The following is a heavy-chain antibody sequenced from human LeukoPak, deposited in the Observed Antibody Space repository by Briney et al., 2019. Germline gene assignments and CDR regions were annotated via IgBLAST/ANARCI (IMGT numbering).Heavy chain of an antibody. J-gene: IGHJ3*02. V-gene: IGHV1-18*01. CDR2: ISGYNGNT. CDR3: ARAGYATDAFDI. D-gene: IGHD2-15*01. Sequence: ASVKVSCKASGYTCTTYGISWVRQAPGQGLEWLGWISGYNGNTNYAQNLQGRVTITRNTSISTAYMELSSLRSEDTAVYYCARAGYATDAFDIWGQGTMVTVSS. CDR1: GYTCTTYG.